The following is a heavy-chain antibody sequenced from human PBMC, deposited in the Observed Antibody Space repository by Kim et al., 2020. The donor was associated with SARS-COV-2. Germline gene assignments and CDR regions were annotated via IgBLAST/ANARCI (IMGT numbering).Heavy chain of an antibody. CDR3: ASTAVAGTGDY. CDR2: IYSGGST. V-gene: IGHV3-53*01. CDR1: GFTGSSNY. J-gene: IGHJ4*02. D-gene: IGHD6-19*01. Sequence: GGSLRLSCAASGFTGSSNYMSWVRQAPGKGLEWVSVIYSGGSTYYADSVKGRFTISRDNSKNTLYLQMNSLRADDTAVYYCASTAVAGTGDYLGQGTLVTVSS.